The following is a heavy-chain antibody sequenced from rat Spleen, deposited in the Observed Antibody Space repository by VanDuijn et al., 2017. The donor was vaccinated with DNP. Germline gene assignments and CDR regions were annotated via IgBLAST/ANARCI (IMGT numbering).Heavy chain of an antibody. Sequence: EVQLVESGGGLVQPGRSLKLSCAASGFTFSFYGMAWVRQAPKKGLEWVACMSPTTRSSYYRDSVKGRFTVSRDDATSTLYLQMNSLRSEDTATYYCARGGTYYFDYWGQGVMVTVSS. J-gene: IGHJ2*01. CDR1: GFTFSFYG. V-gene: IGHV5S23*01. CDR3: ARGGTYYFDY. CDR2: MSPTTRSS.